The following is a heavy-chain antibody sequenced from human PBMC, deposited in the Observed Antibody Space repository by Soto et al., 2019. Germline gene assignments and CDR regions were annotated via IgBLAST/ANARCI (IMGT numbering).Heavy chain of an antibody. D-gene: IGHD5-18*01. J-gene: IGHJ6*02. Sequence: GGSLRLSCAASGFTVSSNYMSWVRQAPGKGLEWVSVIYSGGSTYYADSVKGRFTISRDNSKNTLYLQMNSLRAEDTAVYYCARAPVDTAMVTGFDYYYYGMDVWGQGTTVTVSS. CDR3: ARAPVDTAMVTGFDYYYYGMDV. V-gene: IGHV3-66*01. CDR2: IYSGGST. CDR1: GFTVSSNY.